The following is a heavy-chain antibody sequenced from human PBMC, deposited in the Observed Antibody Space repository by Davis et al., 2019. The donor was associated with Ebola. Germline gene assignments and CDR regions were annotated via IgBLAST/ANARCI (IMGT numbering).Heavy chain of an antibody. D-gene: IGHD3-22*01. Sequence: SETLSLTCTVSGGSISSSSYYWGWIRQPPGKGLEWIGCIYYSGSTYYNPSLKSRVTISVDTSKNQFSLKLSSVTAADTAVYYCARRGSGYLFDYWGQGTLVTVSS. V-gene: IGHV4-39*01. CDR3: ARRGSGYLFDY. CDR2: IYYSGST. J-gene: IGHJ4*02. CDR1: GGSISSSSYY.